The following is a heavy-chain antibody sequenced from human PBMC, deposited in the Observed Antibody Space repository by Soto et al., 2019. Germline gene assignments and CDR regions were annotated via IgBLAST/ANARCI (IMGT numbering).Heavy chain of an antibody. Sequence: GGSLRLSCAASGFTFTNYAMSWVRQAPGKGLEWVSAISGSGGRTYYADSVQGRFTISRDNSKNTLYLQMNSLRAEDTAIYYCAKDYSSSYYFYGMDVWGQGTTVTVSS. J-gene: IGHJ6*02. D-gene: IGHD6-6*01. V-gene: IGHV3-23*01. CDR3: AKDYSSSYYFYGMDV. CDR2: ISGSGGRT. CDR1: GFTFTNYA.